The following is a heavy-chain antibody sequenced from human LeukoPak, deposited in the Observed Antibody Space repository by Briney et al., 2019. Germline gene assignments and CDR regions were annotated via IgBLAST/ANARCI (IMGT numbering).Heavy chain of an antibody. J-gene: IGHJ6*02. CDR1: GYTFTSYG. Sequence: GASVKVSCKASGYTFTSYGISWVRQAPGQGLEWMGRIIPILGIANYAQKFQGRVTITADKSTSAAYMELSSLRSEDTAVYYCAREYYYDTPTYYYGMDVWGQGTTVTVSS. V-gene: IGHV1-69*04. CDR2: IIPILGIA. D-gene: IGHD3-22*01. CDR3: AREYYYDTPTYYYGMDV.